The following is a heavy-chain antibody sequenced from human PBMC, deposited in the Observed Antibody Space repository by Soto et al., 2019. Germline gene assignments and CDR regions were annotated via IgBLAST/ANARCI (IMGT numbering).Heavy chain of an antibody. CDR1: GFSFSTCA. J-gene: IGHJ6*02. Sequence: PEGSLRLSCTASGFSFSTCAMTWVLQAPGKELEWVSDITCRRALTYYADSVKGRFTIARASSQNTMYLQMNSLRADATGVYYCAPDRTNRGYYGLDVWGQGTTVTVSS. V-gene: IGHV3-23*01. CDR2: ITCRRALT. CDR3: APDRTNRGYYGLDV. D-gene: IGHD3-16*02.